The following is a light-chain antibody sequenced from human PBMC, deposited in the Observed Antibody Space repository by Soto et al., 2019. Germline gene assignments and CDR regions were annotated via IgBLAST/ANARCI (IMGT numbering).Light chain of an antibody. J-gene: IGLJ3*02. CDR1: SSDVGAYNY. CDR3: SSFASSNTGG. V-gene: IGLV2-8*01. Sequence: QSALTQPPSASGSPGQSVTISCTGTSSDVGAYNYVSWYQQHAGKAPKLVIYEVTKRPSGVPDRFSGSKSANTASLTVSGLQAEDEADYYCSSFASSNTGGFGGGTKLTVL. CDR2: EVT.